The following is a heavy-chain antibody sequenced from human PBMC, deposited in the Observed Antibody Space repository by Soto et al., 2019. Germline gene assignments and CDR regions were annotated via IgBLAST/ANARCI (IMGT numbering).Heavy chain of an antibody. CDR3: ARWAKYYDFWSGYPRFFDY. CDR2: IYWNDDK. D-gene: IGHD3-3*01. CDR1: GFSLSTSGVG. V-gene: IGHV2-5*01. Sequence: SGPTLVNPTQTLTLTYTFSGFSLSTSGVGVGWIRQPPGKALEWLALIYWNDDKRYSPSLKSRLTITKDTSKNQVVLTMTNMDPVDTATYYCARWAKYYDFWSGYPRFFDYWGQGTLVTVSS. J-gene: IGHJ4*02.